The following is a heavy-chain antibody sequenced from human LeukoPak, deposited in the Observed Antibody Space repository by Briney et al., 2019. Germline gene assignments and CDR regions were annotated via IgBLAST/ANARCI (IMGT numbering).Heavy chain of an antibody. V-gene: IGHV1-18*01. CDR2: ISAYNGNT. CDR1: GYTFTSYA. J-gene: IGHJ4*02. CDR3: AREGVYGDYVDY. Sequence: RASVKVSCKASGYTFTSYAMNWVRQAPGQGLEWMGWISAYNGNTNYAQKLQGRVTMTTDTSTSTAYMELKSLRSADTAVYYCAREGVYGDYVDYWGQGTLVTVSS. D-gene: IGHD4-17*01.